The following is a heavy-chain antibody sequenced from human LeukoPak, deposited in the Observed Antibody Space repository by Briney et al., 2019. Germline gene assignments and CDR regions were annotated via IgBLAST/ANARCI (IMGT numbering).Heavy chain of an antibody. V-gene: IGHV3-48*03. CDR1: GFTFSSYE. Sequence: PGGSLRLSCAASGFTFSSYEMNWVRQAPGKGLEWVSYISSSANTIYYADSVKGRFTISRDNAKNSLYLHLNSLRAEDTAVYYCARGVRGSYGTDLWGQGTLVTVSS. J-gene: IGHJ5*02. D-gene: IGHD1-26*01. CDR2: ISSSANTI. CDR3: ARGVRGSYGTDL.